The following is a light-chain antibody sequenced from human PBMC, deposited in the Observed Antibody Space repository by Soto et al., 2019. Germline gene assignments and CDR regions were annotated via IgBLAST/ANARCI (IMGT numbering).Light chain of an antibody. V-gene: IGKV3D-15*01. Sequence: NELTQSLGTLSLSPGDRPPLSCRARQSVSNSNLAWYQQKPGQTPRLLMYGASTRPTGIPARFSGSGSGTEFTLTIISLQSEDSAVYYCQQYNDWPLSFGGGTKVDIK. CDR2: GAS. J-gene: IGKJ4*01. CDR1: QSVSNSN. CDR3: QQYNDWPLS.